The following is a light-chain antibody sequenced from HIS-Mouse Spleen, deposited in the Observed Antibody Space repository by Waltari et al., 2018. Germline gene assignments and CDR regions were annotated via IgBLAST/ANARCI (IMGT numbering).Light chain of an antibody. J-gene: IGLJ2*01. CDR2: GNS. CDR3: QSYDSSLSV. Sequence: QSVLTQPPSVSGAPGQRVTIPCTGSSSNTGAGYDVHWYQQLPGTAPKLLIYGNSNRPSGVPDRFSGSKSGTSASLAITGLQAEDEADYYCQSYDSSLSVFGGGTKLTVL. CDR1: SSNTGAGYD. V-gene: IGLV1-40*01.